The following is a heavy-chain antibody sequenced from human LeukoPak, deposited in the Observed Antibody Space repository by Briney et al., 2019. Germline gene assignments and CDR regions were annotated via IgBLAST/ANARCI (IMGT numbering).Heavy chain of an antibody. CDR1: GGTFISYV. CDR2: IIPILGTA. CDR3: ARDMTSSGVDY. Sequence: SVKVSCKASGGTFISYVISWVRQAPGQGLEWMGGIIPILGTANYAQKFHGRVTITADETTSTAYMELSSLRSEDTAVYYCARDMTSSGVDYWGQGTLVTVSS. V-gene: IGHV1-69*01. D-gene: IGHD2-15*01. J-gene: IGHJ4*02.